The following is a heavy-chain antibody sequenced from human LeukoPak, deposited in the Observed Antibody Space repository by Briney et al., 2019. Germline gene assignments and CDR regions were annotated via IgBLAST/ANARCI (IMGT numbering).Heavy chain of an antibody. Sequence: GGSLRLSCAASGFRFSNYEMNWVRQAPGKGLEWISYISSSGTIIYYVDSVKGRFTISRDNAENSLYLQMNSLRAEDTAVYYCAIRGSPMVRNYWGQGTLVTVSS. J-gene: IGHJ4*02. CDR3: AIRGSPMVRNY. D-gene: IGHD3-10*01. V-gene: IGHV3-48*03. CDR1: GFRFSNYE. CDR2: ISSSGTII.